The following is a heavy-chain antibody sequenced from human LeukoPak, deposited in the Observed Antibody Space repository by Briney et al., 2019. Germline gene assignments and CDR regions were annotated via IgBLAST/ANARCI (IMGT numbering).Heavy chain of an antibody. CDR2: IYSGGST. J-gene: IGHJ3*02. CDR3: GGVTATEMDAFDI. V-gene: IGHV3-53*01. CDR1: GFTVSSNY. Sequence: GGSLRLSCAASGFTVSSNYMSWVRQAPGKGLEWVSVIYSGGSTYYADSVKGRFTISRDNSKNTLYLQMSSLRAEDTAVYYCGGVTATEMDAFDIWGQGTMVTVSS. D-gene: IGHD1-20*01.